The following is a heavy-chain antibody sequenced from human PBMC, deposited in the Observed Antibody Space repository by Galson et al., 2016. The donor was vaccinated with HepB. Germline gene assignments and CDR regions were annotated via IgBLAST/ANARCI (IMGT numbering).Heavy chain of an antibody. V-gene: IGHV3-23*01. CDR1: GFTFSYYA. J-gene: IGHJ4*02. CDR3: AKARPITMIVVIGEADLDY. D-gene: IGHD3-22*01. Sequence: SLRLSCAASGFTFSYYAMSWVRQAPGKGLEWVSAISGSGGSTYYADSVKGRFTISRDNSKNTLYLQMNSLRAEDTAVYYCAKARPITMIVVIGEADLDYWGQGTLVTVSS. CDR2: ISGSGGST.